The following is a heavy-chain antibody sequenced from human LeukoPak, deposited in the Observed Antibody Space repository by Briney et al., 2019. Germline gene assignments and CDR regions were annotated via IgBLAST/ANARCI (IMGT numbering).Heavy chain of an antibody. J-gene: IGHJ4*02. Sequence: GRSLRLSCAASGFTFSTYGMHWVRQAPGKGLEWVAAIWYDGSSEYYADSVKGQFTIYRDTPKSTLYLQMNSLRREDTAVSYCARTYGSGSYPMDYWGQGTLVTVSS. V-gene: IGHV3-33*01. D-gene: IGHD3-10*01. CDR3: ARTYGSGSYPMDY. CDR2: IWYDGSSE. CDR1: GFTFSTYG.